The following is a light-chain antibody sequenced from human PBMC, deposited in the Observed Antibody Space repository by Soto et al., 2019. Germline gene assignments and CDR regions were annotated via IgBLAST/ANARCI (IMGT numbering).Light chain of an antibody. Sequence: EIVLTQSPGTLSLSPGERATLSCRASQSISSFYLAWYQQTPGQAPRLLIYDASSRAAGIPDRFSGGGSGTDFTLTISRLEPEDFGGYYCQQYGGSPRTFGQGTKVEIK. CDR3: QQYGGSPRT. J-gene: IGKJ1*01. V-gene: IGKV3-20*01. CDR2: DAS. CDR1: QSISSFY.